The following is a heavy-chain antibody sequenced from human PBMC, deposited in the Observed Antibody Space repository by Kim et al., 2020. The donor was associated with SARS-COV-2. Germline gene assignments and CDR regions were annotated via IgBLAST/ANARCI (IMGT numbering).Heavy chain of an antibody. Sequence: GGSLRLSCAASGFTFSSYSMNWVRQAPGKGLEWVSSISSSSSYIYYADSVKGRFTISRDNAKNSLYLQMNSLRAEDTAVYYCTGQLVKRGAFDIWGQGTMVTVSS. CDR3: TGQLVKRGAFDI. V-gene: IGHV3-21*04. CDR2: ISSSSSYI. D-gene: IGHD6-13*01. J-gene: IGHJ3*02. CDR1: GFTFSSYS.